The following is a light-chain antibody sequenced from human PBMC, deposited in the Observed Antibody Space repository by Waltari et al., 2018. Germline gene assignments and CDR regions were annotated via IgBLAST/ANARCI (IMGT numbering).Light chain of an antibody. J-gene: IGKJ2*01. CDR1: QSLNRRY. CDR3: QQYSSSIMYT. V-gene: IGKV3-20*01. Sequence: IVLTQSPGPLSLSPGESATLSCRASQSLNRRYLVWYQQKPGQAPRLLIYGASTRAAVIPDRFSGSGSGTDFTLTISRLEPEDFAVYYCQQYSSSIMYTFGQGTKLEIK. CDR2: GAS.